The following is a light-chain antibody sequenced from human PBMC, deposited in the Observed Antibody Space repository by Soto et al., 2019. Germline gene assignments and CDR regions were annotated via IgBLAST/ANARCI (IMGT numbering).Light chain of an antibody. CDR3: QQYGSSPWT. Sequence: EIVLTQSPGTLSLSPGEGATLSCRASQSVSSSFLAWYRQRPGQAPSLLIYGASSRAPGIPDRFSGSGSGTDFTLTISRLEPEDFAVYYCQQYGSSPWTFGQGTKVEIK. J-gene: IGKJ1*01. CDR2: GAS. V-gene: IGKV3-20*01. CDR1: QSVSSSF.